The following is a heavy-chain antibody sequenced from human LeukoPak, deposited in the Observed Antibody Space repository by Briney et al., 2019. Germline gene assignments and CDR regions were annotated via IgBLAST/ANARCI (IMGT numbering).Heavy chain of an antibody. CDR1: GYTLTELS. CDR2: FDPEDGET. Sequence: GASVKVSCKVSGYTLTELSMHWVRQAPGKGLEWMGGFDPEDGETIYAQKFQGRVTMTEDTSTDTAYMELSSLRSEDTAMYYCATRDSARYYFDYWGQGTLVTVSS. D-gene: IGHD2-21*02. J-gene: IGHJ4*02. V-gene: IGHV1-24*01. CDR3: ATRDSARYYFDY.